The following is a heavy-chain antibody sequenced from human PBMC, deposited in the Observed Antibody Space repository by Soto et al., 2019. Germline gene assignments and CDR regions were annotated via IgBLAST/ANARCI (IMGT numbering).Heavy chain of an antibody. CDR1: GFTFRSYA. J-gene: IGHJ6*02. Sequence: GGSVRLSCAASGFTFRSYAMHWVRQAPGRGLEWLGLIWNDGSNKHYAESVKGRFTISRDNSRSTLYLQMDTLRAEDTALYYCARDRGCELPLLSYYGMVACGPGTTLTVS. D-gene: IGHD3-16*01. CDR2: IWNDGSNK. V-gene: IGHV3-33*01. CDR3: ARDRGCELPLLSYYGMVA.